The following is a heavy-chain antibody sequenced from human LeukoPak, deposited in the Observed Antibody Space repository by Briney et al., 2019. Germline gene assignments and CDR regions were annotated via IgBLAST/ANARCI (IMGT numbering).Heavy chain of an antibody. V-gene: IGHV3-43*02. J-gene: IGHJ4*02. Sequence: PGGSVRLSCVASGLPIADFAMHWVRQAPGKGLEWVSLINGDGVSTFYADSVKGRFSISRDNSKNSLSLEMNSLRTEDTAMYYCARESGKFDYWGQGTLVAVSS. CDR3: ARESGKFDY. CDR1: GLPIADFA. CDR2: INGDGVST.